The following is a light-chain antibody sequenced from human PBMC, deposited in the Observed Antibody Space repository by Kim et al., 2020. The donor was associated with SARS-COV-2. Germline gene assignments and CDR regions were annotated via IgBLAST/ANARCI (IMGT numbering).Light chain of an antibody. CDR3: QQRET. Sequence: PATLSWSPGERAPLSCRASQSISSYLNWYQQKAGQAPRLLIYDASNRATGIPARFSGSGSETDFTLTISSLEPEDFAIYYCQQRETFGQGTKLEI. CDR2: DAS. J-gene: IGKJ2*01. V-gene: IGKV3-11*01. CDR1: QSISSY.